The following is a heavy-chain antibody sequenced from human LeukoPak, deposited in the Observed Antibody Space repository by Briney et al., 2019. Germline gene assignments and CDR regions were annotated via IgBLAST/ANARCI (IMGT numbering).Heavy chain of an antibody. Sequence: SETLSLTCTVSGGSFSNYNYYWGWVRQSPGKGLEWIGSIHYVGSNYYNPSLKSRVTISVDTSKNKFSLNLSSVTAADTAVYYCARQNNFDFWSGFFDYWGLGALVTVSS. CDR1: GGSFSNYNYY. J-gene: IGHJ4*02. D-gene: IGHD3-3*01. V-gene: IGHV4-39*01. CDR2: IHYVGSN. CDR3: ARQNNFDFWSGFFDY.